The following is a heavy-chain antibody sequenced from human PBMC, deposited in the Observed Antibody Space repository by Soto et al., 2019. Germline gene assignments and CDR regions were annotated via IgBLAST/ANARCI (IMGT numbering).Heavy chain of an antibody. CDR3: ARERSYSSSSDDAFDI. J-gene: IGHJ3*02. CDR1: GGTFSSYA. D-gene: IGHD6-6*01. V-gene: IGHV1-69*06. CDR2: IIPIFGTA. Sequence: GASVKVSCKASGGTFSSYAISWVRQAPGQGLEWMGGIIPIFGTANYAQKFQGRVTITADKSTSTAYMELSSLRSEDTAVYYCARERSYSSSSDDAFDIWGQGTMVTVSS.